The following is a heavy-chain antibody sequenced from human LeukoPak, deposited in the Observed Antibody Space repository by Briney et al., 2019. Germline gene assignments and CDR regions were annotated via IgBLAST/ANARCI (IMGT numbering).Heavy chain of an antibody. CDR3: ARDLYSSSSDY. CDR1: GFTVNSTY. CDR2: IYTGDGT. J-gene: IGHJ4*02. V-gene: IGHV3-53*05. Sequence: PGGSLRLSCAASGFTVNSTYMNWVRQAPGKGLEWVSVIYTGDGTYYADSVKGRFTISRDNSKNTLYLQMNSLRAEDTAVYYCARDLYSSSSDYWGQGTLVTVSS. D-gene: IGHD6-6*01.